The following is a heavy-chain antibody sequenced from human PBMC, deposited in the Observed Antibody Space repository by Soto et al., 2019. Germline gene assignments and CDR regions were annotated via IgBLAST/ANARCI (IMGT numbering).Heavy chain of an antibody. CDR2: IIPIFGTA. J-gene: IGHJ6*02. CDR1: GGTFSSYA. Sequence: QVQLVQSGAEVKKPGSSVKVSCKASGGTFSSYAISWVRQAPGQGLEWMGGIIPIFGTANYAQKFQGRVTITADESPSTAYMELSSLRSEDTAVYYCARGNVDTAMVNYYYYYGMDVWGQGTTVTVSS. D-gene: IGHD5-18*01. V-gene: IGHV1-69*12. CDR3: ARGNVDTAMVNYYYYYGMDV.